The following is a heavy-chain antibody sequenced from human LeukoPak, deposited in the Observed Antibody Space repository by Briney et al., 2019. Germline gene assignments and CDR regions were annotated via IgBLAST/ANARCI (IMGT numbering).Heavy chain of an antibody. CDR1: GFTFSSYS. V-gene: IGHV3-48*04. CDR3: ARTGDNMDV. Sequence: GGSLRLSCAASGFTFSSYSMSWVRQAPGKGLEWVSYISSSSSTIYYADSVKGRFTISRDNAKNSLYLQMNSLRAEDTAVYYCARTGDNMDVWGKGTTVTVSS. CDR2: ISSSSSTI. J-gene: IGHJ6*03.